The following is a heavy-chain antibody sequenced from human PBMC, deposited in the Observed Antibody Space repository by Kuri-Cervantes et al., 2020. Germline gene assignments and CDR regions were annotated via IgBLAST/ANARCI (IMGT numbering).Heavy chain of an antibody. Sequence: ETLSLTCAASGFTFSSYSMNWVRQAPGKGLEWVSSISSSSSYIYYADSVKGRFTISRDNAKNSLYLQMNSLRAEDTAVYYCATSHGGDSDYWGQGTLVTVSS. CDR1: GFTFSSYS. D-gene: IGHD3-16*01. CDR2: ISSSSSYI. V-gene: IGHV3-21*01. J-gene: IGHJ4*02. CDR3: ATSHGGDSDY.